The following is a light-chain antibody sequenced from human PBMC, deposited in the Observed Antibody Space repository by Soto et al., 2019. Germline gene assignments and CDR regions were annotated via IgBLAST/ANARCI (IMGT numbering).Light chain of an antibody. CDR2: ENN. V-gene: IGLV6-57*04. CDR1: SGSIANNY. J-gene: IGLJ2*01. CDR3: QSYDSDFVV. Sequence: NFMLTQPHSVSESRGKTLSISCTRSSGSIANNYVQWYQQRPGSAPTTVIYENNQRLSGVPDRFSGSTDGSSNSASLTISGLQTEDEADYYCQSYDSDFVVFGGGTKLTVL.